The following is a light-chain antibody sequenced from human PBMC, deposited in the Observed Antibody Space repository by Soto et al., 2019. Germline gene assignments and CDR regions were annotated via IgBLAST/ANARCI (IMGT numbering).Light chain of an antibody. J-gene: IGLJ2*01. CDR2: DVT. CDR3: TSFSSSTNFVV. CDR1: SSDVGTYTY. Sequence: QSALTQPASVSGSPGQSITISCTGTSSDVGTYTYVSWYQQHPGKAPKLMTYDVTNQPSGISNRFSGSKSGNTASLTISGLQADDEADYYCTSFSSSTNFVVFGGGTKLTVL. V-gene: IGLV2-14*03.